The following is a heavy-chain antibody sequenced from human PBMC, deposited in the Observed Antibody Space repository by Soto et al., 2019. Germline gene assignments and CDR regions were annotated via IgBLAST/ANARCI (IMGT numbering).Heavy chain of an antibody. CDR1: EFTFSMYS. Sequence: VRLSCEFSEFTFSMYSMSWVRQSPGKGLEWVAKIPQDGVDGHYADSVKGRFIISRDNGKNSLHLQLNNLRAEDTAVYYCARDHLILPAHDFFYGSDVWGRGATVTVSS. CDR2: IPQDGVDG. V-gene: IGHV3-7*03. D-gene: IGHD2-21*02. CDR3: ARDHLILPAHDFFYGSDV. J-gene: IGHJ6*02.